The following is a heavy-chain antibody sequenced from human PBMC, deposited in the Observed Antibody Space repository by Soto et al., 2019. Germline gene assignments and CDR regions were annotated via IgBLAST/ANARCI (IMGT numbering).Heavy chain of an antibody. D-gene: IGHD3-3*01. V-gene: IGHV1-69*13. CDR2: IIPIFGTA. CDR3: ARVTIFGVVTAYYGMDV. Sequence: ASVKVSCKASGGTFSSYAISWVRQAPGQGLEWMGGIIPIFGTANYAQKFQGRVTITADESTSTAYMELSSLRSEDTAVYYCARVTIFGVVTAYYGMDVWGQGTTVTVYS. J-gene: IGHJ6*02. CDR1: GGTFSSYA.